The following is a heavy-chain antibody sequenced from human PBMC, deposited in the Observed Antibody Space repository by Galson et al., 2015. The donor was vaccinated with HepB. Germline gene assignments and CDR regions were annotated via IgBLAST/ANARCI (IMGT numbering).Heavy chain of an antibody. D-gene: IGHD5-18*01. V-gene: IGHV3-11*01. CDR3: ARPQKEHTTMGRIGGFDP. CDR2: INSRGTTT. Sequence: SLRLSCAASGFTFSAYYMTWIRQAPGKGLEWISYINSRGTTTYYADSVKGRFTISRDNAKNSLYLQMNSLRAEDTAIYYCARPQKEHTTMGRIGGFDPWGQGTLVIVSS. CDR1: GFTFSAYY. J-gene: IGHJ5*02.